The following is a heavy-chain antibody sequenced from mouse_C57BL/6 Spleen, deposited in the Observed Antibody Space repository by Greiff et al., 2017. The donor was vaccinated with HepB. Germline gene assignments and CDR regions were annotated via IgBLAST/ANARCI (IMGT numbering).Heavy chain of an antibody. CDR2: IRLKSDNYAT. Sequence: EVQVVESGGGLVQPGGSMKLSCVASGFTFSNYWMNWVRQSPEKGLEWVAQIRLKSDNYATHYAESVKGRFTISRDDSKSSVYLQMNNLRAEDTGIYYCTPHLFAYWGQGTLVTVSA. J-gene: IGHJ3*01. CDR3: TPHLFAY. CDR1: GFTFSNYW. V-gene: IGHV6-3*01.